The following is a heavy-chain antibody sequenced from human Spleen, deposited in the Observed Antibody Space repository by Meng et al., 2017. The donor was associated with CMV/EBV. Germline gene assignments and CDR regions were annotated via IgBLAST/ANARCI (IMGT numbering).Heavy chain of an antibody. CDR1: GFTFSSYS. V-gene: IGHV3-21*01. J-gene: IGHJ3*01. CDR2: ISSSSIYI. Sequence: GESLKISCAASGFTFSSYSMNWVRQAPGKGLEWVSSISSSSIYIYYADSVKGRFTISRDNAKNSLFLQMNNLRAEDTALYYCVRDSNINDAFDLWGQGTMVTVSS. D-gene: IGHD4-11*01. CDR3: VRDSNINDAFDL.